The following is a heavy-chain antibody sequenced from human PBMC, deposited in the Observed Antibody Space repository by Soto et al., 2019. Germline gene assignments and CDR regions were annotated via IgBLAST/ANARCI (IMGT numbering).Heavy chain of an antibody. J-gene: IGHJ2*01. CDR1: GGTFSNYP. V-gene: IGHV1-69*12. CDR2: IIPIFGTV. CDR3: ARGNHRWLQLWYFDL. D-gene: IGHD5-12*01. Sequence: QVQLVQSGAEVKKPGSSVKVSCKASGGTFSNYPISWVRQAPGQGLEWMGGIIPIFGTVNYAQKFQGRVTITADESTSTAYMELISLRSADTAVYYCARGNHRWLQLWYFDLWGRGTLVTFSS.